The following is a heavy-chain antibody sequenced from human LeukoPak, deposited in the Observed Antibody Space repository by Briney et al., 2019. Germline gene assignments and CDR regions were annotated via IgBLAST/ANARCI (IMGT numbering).Heavy chain of an antibody. V-gene: IGHV4-38-2*02. CDR1: GYSISSGYY. CDR2: IYHSGST. Sequence: SETLSLTCTVSGYSISSGYYWGWIRPPPGKGLEWIGSIYHSGSTYYNPSLKSRVTISVDTSKNQFSLKLSSVTAADTAVYYCARGPPRKYYYDSSGYLFDYWGQGTLVTVSS. J-gene: IGHJ4*02. CDR3: ARGPPRKYYYDSSGYLFDY. D-gene: IGHD3-22*01.